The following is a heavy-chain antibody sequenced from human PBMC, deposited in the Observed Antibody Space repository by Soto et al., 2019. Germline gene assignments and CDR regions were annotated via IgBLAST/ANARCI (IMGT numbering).Heavy chain of an antibody. CDR1: GFTFSNYA. CDR2: TWYDGGNQ. D-gene: IGHD3-3*01. Sequence: GGSLRLSCEASGFTFSNYAMHWVRQVPGKGLEWVAVTWYDGGNQYYADSVRGRFTISRDNSRKTLYLQTSNLRAEDTAVYYCAKGRANTVFGVDTLFDFWGQGTLVTVSS. V-gene: IGHV3-33*06. J-gene: IGHJ4*02. CDR3: AKGRANTVFGVDTLFDF.